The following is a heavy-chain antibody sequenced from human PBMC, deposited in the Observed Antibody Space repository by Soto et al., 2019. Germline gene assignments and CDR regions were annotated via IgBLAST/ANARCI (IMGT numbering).Heavy chain of an antibody. J-gene: IGHJ3*02. Sequence: VKPPSKAPRYTFTCNSMYSLRDANGQRLEWMGWINAGNGNTKYSQKFQGRVTITRDTSASTAYMELSSLRSEDTAVYYGAIPGIAAAGGFDIWGKGTMVTVS. V-gene: IGHV1-3*01. CDR3: AIPGIAAAGGFDI. D-gene: IGHD6-13*01. CDR2: INAGNGNT. CDR1: RYTFTCNS.